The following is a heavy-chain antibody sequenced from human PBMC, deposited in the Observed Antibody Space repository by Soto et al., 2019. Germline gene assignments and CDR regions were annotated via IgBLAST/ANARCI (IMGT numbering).Heavy chain of an antibody. D-gene: IGHD3-10*01. CDR1: GFTFSSDG. CDR2: ISYDGSNK. CDR3: AALSSYY. J-gene: IGHJ4*02. Sequence: VGALRLSCAASGFTFSSDGIHWVRQAPGKGLEWVAVISYDGSNKYYADSVKGRFTISRDNSKNTLYLQMNSLRAEDTAVYYCAALSSYYWGQGTLVTVSS. V-gene: IGHV3-30*03.